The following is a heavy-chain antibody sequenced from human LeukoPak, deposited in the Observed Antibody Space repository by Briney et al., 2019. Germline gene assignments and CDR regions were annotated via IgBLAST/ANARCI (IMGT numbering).Heavy chain of an antibody. J-gene: IGHJ6*02. D-gene: IGHD3-9*01. CDR2: IKQDGSEK. Sequence: GGSLRLSCAASGFTFSSYWMSWVRQAPGKGLEWVANIKQDGSEKYYVDSVKGRFTISRDNAKNSLYLQMNSLRAEDTAVYYCARESELRYFDWLLPSGMDVWGQGTTVTVSS. CDR3: ARESELRYFDWLLPSGMDV. V-gene: IGHV3-7*01. CDR1: GFTFSSYW.